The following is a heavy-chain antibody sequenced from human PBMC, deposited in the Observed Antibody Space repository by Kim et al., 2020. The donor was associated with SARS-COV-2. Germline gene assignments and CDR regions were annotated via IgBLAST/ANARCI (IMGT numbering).Heavy chain of an antibody. CDR3: ARLGQGSGSLSPFDY. V-gene: IGHV4-39*01. D-gene: IGHD3-10*01. J-gene: IGHJ4*02. CDR1: GGSISSSTYF. CDR2: IYYSGST. Sequence: SETLSLTCTVSGGSISSSTYFWGWIRRPPGKGLEWIGTIYYSGSTYYNSSLKSRVTISVDTSKNLFSLKLSSVTAADTAVYYCARLGQGSGSLSPFDYWGQGTLVTVSS.